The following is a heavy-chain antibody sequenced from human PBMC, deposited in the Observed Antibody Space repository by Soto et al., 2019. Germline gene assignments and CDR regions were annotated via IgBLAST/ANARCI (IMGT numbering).Heavy chain of an antibody. D-gene: IGHD1-26*01. J-gene: IGHJ5*02. V-gene: IGHV2-70*04. CDR2: VDWDDDK. CDR3: ARMVVSGTHYWFYX. Sequence: SGPTLVNPTQALTLTCTFSGFSLSTSGMRVSWIRHPPVKALEWLARVDWDDDKLYSTSLKTRLTVSKDTSKKQVVLTMTKMDPVETATYYCARMVVSGTHYWFYXWGQGTLFTVSX. CDR1: GFSLSTSGMR.